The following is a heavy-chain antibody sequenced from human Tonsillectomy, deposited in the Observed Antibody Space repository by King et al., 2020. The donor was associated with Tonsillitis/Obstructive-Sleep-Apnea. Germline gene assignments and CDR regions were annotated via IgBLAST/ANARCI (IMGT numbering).Heavy chain of an antibody. D-gene: IGHD3-22*01. Sequence: VQLVESGAEVKKPGESLRISCKGSGYRFTSYWISWVRQMPGKGLEWMGTIDPSDSYTKYSPSFQGHVTISVDKSISTAYLQWSSLKASDTAMYYCARLDLHGAYDNGGYYGMDVWGQGTTVTVSS. V-gene: IGHV5-10-1*03. CDR3: ARLDLHGAYDNGGYYGMDV. J-gene: IGHJ6*02. CDR1: GYRFTSYW. CDR2: IDPSDSYT.